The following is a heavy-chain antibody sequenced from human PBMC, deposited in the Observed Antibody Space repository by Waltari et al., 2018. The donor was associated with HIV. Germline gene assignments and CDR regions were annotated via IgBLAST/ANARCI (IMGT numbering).Heavy chain of an antibody. CDR1: GGTFNNYD. CDR3: AARKGYCSGGGCYSWDY. Sequence: QVQLVQSGAELKKPGSSVKVSCKTSGGTFNNYDISWVRQAPGQGLEWMGGIIPIFDTTNYAQKFQGRVTITADKSTSTAYMELRSLRSADTALYYCAARKGYCSGGGCYSWDYWGQGTLVTVSS. CDR2: IIPIFDTT. D-gene: IGHD2-15*01. J-gene: IGHJ4*02. V-gene: IGHV1-69*06.